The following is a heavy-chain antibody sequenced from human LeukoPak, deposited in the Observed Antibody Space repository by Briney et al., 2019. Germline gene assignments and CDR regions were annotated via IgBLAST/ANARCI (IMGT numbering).Heavy chain of an antibody. D-gene: IGHD6-13*01. Sequence: GESLKISCEGSGYSFTSYWIGWVRQMPGKGLEWLGIIYPGDSDTRYSPSCQGQVTISADKSISTAYLQWSTLKASATAMYHCARPYSSSWYDAFDIWGQGTMVTVSS. J-gene: IGHJ3*02. CDR3: ARPYSSSWYDAFDI. V-gene: IGHV5-51*06. CDR1: GYSFTSYW. CDR2: IYPGDSDT.